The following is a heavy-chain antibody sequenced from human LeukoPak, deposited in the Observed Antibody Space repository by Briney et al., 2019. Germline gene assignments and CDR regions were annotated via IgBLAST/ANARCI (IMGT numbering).Heavy chain of an antibody. J-gene: IGHJ4*02. D-gene: IGHD3-22*01. V-gene: IGHV1-69*13. Sequence: SVKVSCKASGGTFSSYAISWVRQAPGQGLEWMGGIIPMFGTANYAQKFQGRVTITADESTSTAYMEPSSLRSEDTAVYYCARAGTPYYYDSSGYYYAYPLFDYWGQGTLVTVSS. CDR1: GGTFSSYA. CDR3: ARAGTPYYYDSSGYYYAYPLFDY. CDR2: IIPMFGTA.